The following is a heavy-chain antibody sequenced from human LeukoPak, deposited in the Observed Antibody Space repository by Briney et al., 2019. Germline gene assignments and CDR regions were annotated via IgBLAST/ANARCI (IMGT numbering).Heavy chain of an antibody. V-gene: IGHV4-61*02. Sequence: PSETLSLTCTVSGGSISSGSYYWSWIRQPAGKGLEWIGRIYTSGSTNYNPSLKSRVTISVDTSKNQFSLKLSSVTAADTAVYYCARAAAYDFWSGSHHYFDYWGQGTLVTVSS. CDR2: IYTSGST. D-gene: IGHD3-3*01. CDR3: ARAAAYDFWSGSHHYFDY. CDR1: GGSISSGSYY. J-gene: IGHJ4*02.